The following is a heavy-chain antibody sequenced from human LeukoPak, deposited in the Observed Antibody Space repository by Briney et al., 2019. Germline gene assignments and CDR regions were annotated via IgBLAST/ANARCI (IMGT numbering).Heavy chain of an antibody. V-gene: IGHV4-34*01. CDR2: INQSGSA. D-gene: IGHD6-19*01. Sequence: SETLSLTCAVYGESLSGFYWNWIRQPPGNGLGWIGEINQSGSANYNPSLKSRVTVSVDNFKSHFSLKLTFVTAADTGVYYCARGRSSGSGHLNYWGQGTLVTVSS. CDR1: GESLSGFY. CDR3: ARGRSSGSGHLNY. J-gene: IGHJ4*02.